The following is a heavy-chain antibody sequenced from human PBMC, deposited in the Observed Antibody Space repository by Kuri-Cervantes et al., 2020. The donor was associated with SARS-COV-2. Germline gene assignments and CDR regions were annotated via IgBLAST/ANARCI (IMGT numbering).Heavy chain of an antibody. CDR2: IYHSGST. CDR1: GFTFSSYW. CDR3: ARDQRRYRANDAPYDF. Sequence: ESLKISCAASGFTFSSYWMGWIRQPPGKGLEWIGSIYHSGSTYYNPSLKSRVTISVDTSKNQFSLKLSSVTAADTAVYYCARDQRRYRANDAPYDFWGQGTLVTVSS. J-gene: IGHJ4*02. V-gene: IGHV4-38-2*02. D-gene: IGHD1-26*01.